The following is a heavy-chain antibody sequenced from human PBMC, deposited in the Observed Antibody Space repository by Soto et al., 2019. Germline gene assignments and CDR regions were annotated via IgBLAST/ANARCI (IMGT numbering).Heavy chain of an antibody. V-gene: IGHV1-3*01. CDR2: INACNGNT. J-gene: IGHJ4*02. Sequence: ASVKVSCKASGYTFTSYGISWVRQAPGQGLEWMGWINACNGNTKYSQKFQGRVTITRDTSASTAYMELSSLRSEDTAVYYCARCSLLRYFNPFDYWGQGTLVTVSS. CDR3: ARCSLLRYFNPFDY. D-gene: IGHD3-9*01. CDR1: GYTFTSYG.